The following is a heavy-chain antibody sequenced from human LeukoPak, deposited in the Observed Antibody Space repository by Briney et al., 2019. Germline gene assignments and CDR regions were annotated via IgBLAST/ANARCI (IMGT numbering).Heavy chain of an antibody. V-gene: IGHV3-64*01. CDR3: VREERELAIDY. Sequence: PGESLRLSCAASGFIFRNYAMHWVRQAPGKGLEYVSAISSSGDNTYYGNSVRGRFTISRDNSKNTLFLQMGSLRVEDTAVYYCVREERELAIDYWGQGTLVTVSS. J-gene: IGHJ4*02. CDR2: ISSSGDNT. CDR1: GFIFRNYA. D-gene: IGHD5-24*01.